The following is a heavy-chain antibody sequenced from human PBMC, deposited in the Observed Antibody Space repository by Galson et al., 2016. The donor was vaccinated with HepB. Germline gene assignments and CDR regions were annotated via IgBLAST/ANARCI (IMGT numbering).Heavy chain of an antibody. J-gene: IGHJ4*02. Sequence: SLRLSCAASAFTFTNYGMTWVRQAPGKGLEWVTNIKEDGTEKCYADSVKGRFTISRDNARNSLYLQMNSLRAEDTGIYYCAREGLADGSYFDYWGRGTLVTVAS. D-gene: IGHD5-24*01. CDR2: IKEDGTEK. CDR1: AFTFTNYG. V-gene: IGHV3-7*01. CDR3: AREGLADGSYFDY.